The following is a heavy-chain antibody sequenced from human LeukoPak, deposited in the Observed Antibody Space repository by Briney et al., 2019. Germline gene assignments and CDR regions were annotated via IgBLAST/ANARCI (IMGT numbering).Heavy chain of an antibody. CDR3: VKIVMAGGYFDY. Sequence: LXLSCSASGFTFSSYAMHWVRQAPGKGLEYVSAISSNGATTYYADSVKGRFTISRDNSKNTLYFQMSSLRPEDTAVYYCVKIVMAGGYFDYWGQGTLVTVSS. V-gene: IGHV3-64*05. CDR2: ISSNGATT. J-gene: IGHJ4*02. D-gene: IGHD3-16*01. CDR1: GFTFSSYA.